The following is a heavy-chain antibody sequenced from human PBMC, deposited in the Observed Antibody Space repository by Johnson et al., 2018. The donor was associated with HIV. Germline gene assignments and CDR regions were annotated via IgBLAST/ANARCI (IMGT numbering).Heavy chain of an antibody. J-gene: IGHJ3*02. CDR2: IKQDGSDT. CDR1: EFTFRDYW. V-gene: IGHV3-7*05. D-gene: IGHD6-13*01. Sequence: EVQLVESGGGLVQPGGSLRLSCSASEFTFRDYWMAWVRQAPGRGLEWVANIKQDGSDTYYLDSVKGRFTISRDNTKNSLFLQMDTLRAEDTAVYYCAKDPRSSSWYWDAFDIWGQGTMVTVSS. CDR3: AKDPRSSSWYWDAFDI.